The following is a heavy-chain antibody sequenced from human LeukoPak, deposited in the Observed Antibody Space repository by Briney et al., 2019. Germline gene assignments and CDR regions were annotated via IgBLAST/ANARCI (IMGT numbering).Heavy chain of an antibody. Sequence: GGSLRLSCAASGFTFSSYWVHWVRQAPGKGLVWVSRINSDGSSTSYADSVKGRFTISRDNAKNTLYLQMNSLRAEDTAVYYCARDRVLAGSYNWFDPWGQGTLVTVSS. CDR3: ARDRVLAGSYNWFDP. D-gene: IGHD3-10*01. CDR2: INSDGSST. J-gene: IGHJ5*02. V-gene: IGHV3-74*01. CDR1: GFTFSSYW.